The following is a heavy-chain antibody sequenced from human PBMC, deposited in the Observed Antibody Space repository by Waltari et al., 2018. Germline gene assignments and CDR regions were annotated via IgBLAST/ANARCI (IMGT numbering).Heavy chain of an antibody. CDR2: IRYDQSAQ. V-gene: IGHV3-30*02. Sequence: QAQLVESGGGVVQPGGSLRLSCAAFGFNFGNYGLHWVRQVPGKGPEWGAFIRYDQSAQYHADSVKGRCSISRDNSKNTVLLQIHSLRVEDTAVYYCAKERATVTTDYGMDVWGQGTTVVVSS. J-gene: IGHJ6*02. CDR3: AKERATVTTDYGMDV. D-gene: IGHD4-4*01. CDR1: GFNFGNYG.